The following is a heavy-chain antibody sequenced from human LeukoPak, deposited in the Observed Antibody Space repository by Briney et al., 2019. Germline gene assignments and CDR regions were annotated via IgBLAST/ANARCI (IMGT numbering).Heavy chain of an antibody. J-gene: IGHJ3*02. CDR2: TCYSGST. D-gene: IGHD3-22*01. CDR3: AAFDSATYDAFDI. Sequence: SETLSLTCTVSGGSIISGGYLWSWIRQHPGKGLEWIGYTCYSGSTHYNSSLESRVTISVDTSKKQFSLKLSSVTAADTAVYYCAAFDSATYDAFDIWGQGTMVTVSS. V-gene: IGHV4-31*03. CDR1: GGSIISGGYL.